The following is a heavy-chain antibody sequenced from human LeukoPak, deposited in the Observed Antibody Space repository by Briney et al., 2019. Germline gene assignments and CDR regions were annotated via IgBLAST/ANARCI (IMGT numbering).Heavy chain of an antibody. CDR3: ARSFYYDTLTGYYFFDY. V-gene: IGHV3-48*04. CDR2: ISSSSTTI. Sequence: QLGGSLRLSCVASGFTFSSYSINWVRQAPGKGLEWVSYISSSSTTIYYADSVKGRFTITRDNAKNSLYLQMNSLRAEDTAVYYCARSFYYDTLTGYYFFDYWGQGTLVTVSS. J-gene: IGHJ4*02. CDR1: GFTFSSYS. D-gene: IGHD3-9*01.